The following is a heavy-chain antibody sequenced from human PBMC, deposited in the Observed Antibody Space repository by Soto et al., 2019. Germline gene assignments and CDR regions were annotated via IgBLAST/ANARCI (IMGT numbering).Heavy chain of an antibody. Sequence: SVKVSCKASGGTFSSYAISCVRQAPGQGLEWMGGIIPIFGTANYAEKFQGRVTITADESTRTAYMELSSLSSKDSAVYYCAREPTPDYDSSGRAQPDHYYYYGMDVWGQGTTVTVSS. CDR3: AREPTPDYDSSGRAQPDHYYYYGMDV. CDR1: GGTFSSYA. D-gene: IGHD3-22*01. CDR2: IIPIFGTA. V-gene: IGHV1-69*13. J-gene: IGHJ6*02.